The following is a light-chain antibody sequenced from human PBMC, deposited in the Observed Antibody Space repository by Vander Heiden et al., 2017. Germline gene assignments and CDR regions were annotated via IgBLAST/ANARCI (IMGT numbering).Light chain of an antibody. Sequence: QSVLTQPPSASGTPGQRVTISCSGSSSNIGSNTVNWYQQLPGTAPKPLIYSNNQRPSGVPDRFSGSKSGTSASLAISGLQSEDEADYYCAAWDDSLNGRAVFGGGTKLTVL. CDR3: AAWDDSLNGRAV. J-gene: IGLJ3*02. CDR2: SNN. CDR1: SSNIGSNT. V-gene: IGLV1-44*01.